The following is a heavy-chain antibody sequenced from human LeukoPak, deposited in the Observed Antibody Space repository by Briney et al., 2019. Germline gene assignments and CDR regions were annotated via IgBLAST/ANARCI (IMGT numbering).Heavy chain of an antibody. D-gene: IGHD4-23*01. J-gene: IGHJ4*02. CDR1: GFTFSSYG. CDR2: ISYDGSNK. V-gene: IGHV3-30*18. Sequence: GGSLRLSCAASGFTFSSYGMHWVRQAPGKGLEWVAVISYDGSNKYYADSVKGRFTISRDNSKNTLYLQMNSLRAEDTAVYYCAKDPQHAPVVTGSRFDYWGQGTLVTVSS. CDR3: AKDPQHAPVVTGSRFDY.